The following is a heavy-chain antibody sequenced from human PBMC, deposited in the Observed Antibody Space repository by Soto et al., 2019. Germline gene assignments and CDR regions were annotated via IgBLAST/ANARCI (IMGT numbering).Heavy chain of an antibody. CDR2: IFFRDSET. Sequence: GESLKISCKGRGHIFSTYWIGWVRQTPGKGLEWMGIIFFRDSETKFSPSFQGQVTISVDKSLNTVYLQWSTLKASDSGVYYCARGYFDSGHGYDLWGQGTQVTVSS. CDR3: ARGYFDSGHGYDL. V-gene: IGHV5-51*01. D-gene: IGHD3-9*01. J-gene: IGHJ5*02. CDR1: GHIFSTYW.